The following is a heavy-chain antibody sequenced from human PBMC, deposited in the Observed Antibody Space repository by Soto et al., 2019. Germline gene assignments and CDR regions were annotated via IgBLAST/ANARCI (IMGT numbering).Heavy chain of an antibody. J-gene: IGHJ6*03. V-gene: IGHV1-18*01. Sequence: ASVKVSCKASGYTFTSYGISWVRQAPGQGLEWMGWISAYNGNTNYAQKHQGRVTMTTDTSTSTAYMELRSLRSDDTAVYYCARVVPAAMVYYYYYMDVWGKGTTVTVSS. D-gene: IGHD2-2*01. CDR2: ISAYNGNT. CDR1: GYTFTSYG. CDR3: ARVVPAAMVYYYYYMDV.